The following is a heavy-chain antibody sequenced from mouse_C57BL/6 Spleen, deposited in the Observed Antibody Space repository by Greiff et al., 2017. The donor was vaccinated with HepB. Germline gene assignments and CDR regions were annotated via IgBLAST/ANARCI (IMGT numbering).Heavy chain of an antibody. V-gene: IGHV6-3*01. CDR1: GFTFSNYW. D-gene: IGHD2-2*01. CDR2: IRLKSDNYAT. CDR3: TRATMVDDWFAY. Sequence: EVKLVESGGGLVQPGGSMKLSCVASGFTFSNYWMNWVRQSPEKGLEWVAQIRLKSDNYATHYAESVKGRFTISRDDSKSSVYLQMNNLRAEDTGIYYCTRATMVDDWFAYWGQGTLVTVSA. J-gene: IGHJ3*01.